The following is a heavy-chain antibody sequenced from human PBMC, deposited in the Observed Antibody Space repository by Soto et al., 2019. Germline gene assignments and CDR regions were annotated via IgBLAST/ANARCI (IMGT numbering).Heavy chain of an antibody. V-gene: IGHV1-2*02. CDR1: GYIFTDHY. J-gene: IGHJ4*03. D-gene: IGHD2-21*01. CDR3: AGPKYCETDLGS. CDR2: INPYSGGT. Sequence: ASVKVSCKASGYIFTDHYIHWLRQAPGQSLGWMGWINPYSGGTHFARKFQDRVTMARDTSVSTAYMELRSLKSDDTAVYYCAGPKYCETDLGSWGQGTVVTVPS.